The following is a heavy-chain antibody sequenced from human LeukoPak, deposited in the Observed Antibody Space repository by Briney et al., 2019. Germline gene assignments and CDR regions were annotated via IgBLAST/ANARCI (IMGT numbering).Heavy chain of an antibody. J-gene: IGHJ4*02. V-gene: IGHV4-34*01. D-gene: IGHD3-22*01. Sequence: SETLSLTCAVYGGSFSGYYWSWIRPPPGKGLEWIGEINHSGITNYNPSLKSRVTISVDTSKNQFSLKLSSVTAADTAVYYCATTYYDSSGYYYLGYWGQGTLVTVSS. CDR1: GGSFSGYY. CDR3: ATTYYDSSGYYYLGY. CDR2: INHSGIT.